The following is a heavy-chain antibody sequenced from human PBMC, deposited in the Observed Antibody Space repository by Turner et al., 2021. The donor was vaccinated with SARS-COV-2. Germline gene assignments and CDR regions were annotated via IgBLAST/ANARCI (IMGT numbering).Heavy chain of an antibody. CDR3: ARDLVAAAGP. V-gene: IGHV3-66*01. Sequence: EVQLVECGGGLVQPGGSLRLSCAASGFTVSSTYMSWVRQAPGKGLEWVSVMYSGGSTYYADSVKGRFTISRDNSKNTLYLQMNSLRAEDTAVYYCARDLVAAAGPWGQGTLVTVSS. J-gene: IGHJ4*02. D-gene: IGHD6-13*01. CDR2: MYSGGST. CDR1: GFTVSSTY.